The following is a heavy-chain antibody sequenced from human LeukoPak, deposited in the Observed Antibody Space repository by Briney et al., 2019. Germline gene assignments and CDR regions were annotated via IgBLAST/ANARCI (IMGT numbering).Heavy chain of an antibody. CDR2: ISGGGGTT. CDR3: AKDSFYGDYVDYFDY. J-gene: IGHJ4*02. CDR1: GFAFSSYA. V-gene: IGHV3-23*01. D-gene: IGHD4-17*01. Sequence: PGGSLRLSCEASGFAFSSYAMTWVRRAPGKGLDWVSLISGGGGTTYYADSVKGRFTISRDNSKNTLYLQMNSLRAEDTAVYYCAKDSFYGDYVDYFDYWGQGTLVTVSS.